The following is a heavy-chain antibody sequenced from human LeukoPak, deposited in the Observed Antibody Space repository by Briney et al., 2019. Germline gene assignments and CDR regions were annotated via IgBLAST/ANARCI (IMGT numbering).Heavy chain of an antibody. J-gene: IGHJ4*02. CDR1: GFTFSSYA. V-gene: IGHV3-23*01. D-gene: IGHD5-12*01. CDR3: AKDVYSGYDIRIHYYFNY. CDR2: ISGSGGST. Sequence: PGGSLRLSCAASGFTFSSYAMSWVRQAPGKGLEWVSAISGSGGSTYYADSVKGRFTISRDNSKNTLYLQMNSLRAEDTAVYYCAKDVYSGYDIRIHYYFNYWGQGTLVTVSS.